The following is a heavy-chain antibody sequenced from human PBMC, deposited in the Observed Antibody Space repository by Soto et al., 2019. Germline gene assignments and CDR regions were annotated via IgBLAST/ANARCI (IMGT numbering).Heavy chain of an antibody. V-gene: IGHV3-72*01. CDR1: GFTFSDHY. Sequence: EVQVVESGGGLVQPGGSLILSCAASGFTFSDHYMDWVRQAPGKGLEWVGRVRNKANSHTTEYAASLKGRFIISRMDSQTAVFLQMNSLETEDSAMYFCNGSSYGSGWNFADWGQGTQVTVSS. J-gene: IGHJ4*02. CDR2: VRNKANSHTT. D-gene: IGHD6-19*01. CDR3: NGSSYGSGWNFAD.